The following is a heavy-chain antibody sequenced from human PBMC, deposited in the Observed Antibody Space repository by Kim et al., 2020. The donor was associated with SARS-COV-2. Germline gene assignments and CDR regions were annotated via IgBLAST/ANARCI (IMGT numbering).Heavy chain of an antibody. CDR2: IYGDERT. Sequence: GGSLRLSCTASGSRDYMSWVRQSPRRGLEWVAIIYGDERTFYSESVRGRFIISRGYSKNKLYIEMNNVNSYDTAVYYCVTSQWANNAAYWGQGTVV. CDR3: VTSQWANNAAY. J-gene: IGHJ4*02. V-gene: IGHV3-53*01. CDR1: GSRDY. D-gene: IGHD1-26*01.